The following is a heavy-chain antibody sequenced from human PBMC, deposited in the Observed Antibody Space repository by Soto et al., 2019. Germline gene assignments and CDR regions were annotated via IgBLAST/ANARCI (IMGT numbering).Heavy chain of an antibody. V-gene: IGHV1-3*01. D-gene: IGHD2-15*01. J-gene: IGHJ2*01. CDR2: INAANGDS. CDR1: GYSFTSYT. Sequence: QVQLVQSGAEVKKPGASVKVSCKASGYSFTSYTLHWVRQAPGQRHEWMGWINAANGDSKHSQNLQGRVTITRDTSASTGYMELSSLRSEDTAVYYCARGFCTGGSCYSGWYLDLWGRGTLVAVSS. CDR3: ARGFCTGGSCYSGWYLDL.